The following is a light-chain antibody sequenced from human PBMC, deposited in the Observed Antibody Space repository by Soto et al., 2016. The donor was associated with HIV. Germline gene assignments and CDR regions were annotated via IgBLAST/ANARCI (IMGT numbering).Light chain of an antibody. Sequence: DIQLTQSPMSLSPFIRETVTITCRASQNIGTRLHWYQQKLGEAPKLLIYGASTLQSGVPSRLTGSGSGTSFTLRICSAQPEDSATYFCQQYRNYPLTFGEGPRWRSN. CDR3: QQYRNYPLT. CDR2: GAS. J-gene: IGKJ4*01. CDR1: QNIGTR. V-gene: IGKV1-39*01.